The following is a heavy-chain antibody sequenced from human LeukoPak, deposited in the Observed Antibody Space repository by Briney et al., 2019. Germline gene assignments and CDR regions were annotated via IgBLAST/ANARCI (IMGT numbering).Heavy chain of an antibody. CDR3: TRDLYYDFWSGESSFDY. D-gene: IGHD3-3*01. J-gene: IGHJ4*02. V-gene: IGHV3-49*03. Sequence: GGSLRLSCTASGFTFGDYAMSWFRQAPGKGLEWVGFIRSKGYGGTTEYAASVKGRFTISRDDSKSIAYLQMNSLKTEDTAVYYCTRDLYYDFWSGESSFDYWGQGTLVTVSS. CDR1: GFTFGDYA. CDR2: IRSKGYGGTT.